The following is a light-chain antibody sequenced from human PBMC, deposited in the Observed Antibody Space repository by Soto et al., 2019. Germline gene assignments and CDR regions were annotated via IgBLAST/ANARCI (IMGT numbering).Light chain of an antibody. V-gene: IGKV1-5*01. J-gene: IGKJ1*01. CDR3: QQYNRFST. Sequence: DIHMTQSPSTLSASVGDRIAITCRASQRISSWLAWYQQKPGKAPKLLIYDASSLESGVPSRFSGSGSGTEFTLTVSSLQPDDFATYYCQQYNRFSTFGQGNKVDIK. CDR2: DAS. CDR1: QRISSW.